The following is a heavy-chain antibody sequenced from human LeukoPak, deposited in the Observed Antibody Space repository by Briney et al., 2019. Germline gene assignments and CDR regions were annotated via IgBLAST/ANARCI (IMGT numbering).Heavy chain of an antibody. CDR1: GFTFSIYN. Sequence: GGSLRLSCAASGFTFSIYNMNWVRQAPGKGLEWVSYISSSGSTIYYADSVKGRFTISRDNAKNSLYLQMNSLRAEDTAVYYCAELGITMIGGVWGKGTTVTISS. CDR2: ISSSGSTI. D-gene: IGHD3-10*02. V-gene: IGHV3-48*04. CDR3: AELGITMIGGV. J-gene: IGHJ6*04.